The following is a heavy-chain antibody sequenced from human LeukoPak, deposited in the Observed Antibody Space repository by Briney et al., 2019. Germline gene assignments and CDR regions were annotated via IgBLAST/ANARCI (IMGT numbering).Heavy chain of an antibody. CDR3: ARASPLPGITGTDLGDDY. V-gene: IGHV1-2*02. CDR2: INPNSGGT. Sequence: WASVTVSCKASGYTFTGYYMHWVRQAPGQGLEWMGWINPNSGGTNYAQKFQGRVTMTRDTSISTAYMELSRLRSDDTAVYYCARASPLPGITGTDLGDDYWGQGTLVTVSS. CDR1: GYTFTGYY. J-gene: IGHJ4*02. D-gene: IGHD1-20*01.